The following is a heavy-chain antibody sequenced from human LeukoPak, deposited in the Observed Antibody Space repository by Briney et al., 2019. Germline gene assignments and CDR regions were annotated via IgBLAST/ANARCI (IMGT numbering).Heavy chain of an antibody. CDR1: GFTVSSNF. Sequence: PGGSLRLSCAASGFTVSSNFMTWVRQAAGKGLEWVSVINSGDSTYYADSVKGRFTFSRDNFKNTLYLQMNSLRAEDTAVYYCVSEGEVGATTTLEYWGQGTLVTVSS. D-gene: IGHD1-26*01. J-gene: IGHJ4*02. CDR3: VSEGEVGATTTLEY. CDR2: INSGDST. V-gene: IGHV3-66*01.